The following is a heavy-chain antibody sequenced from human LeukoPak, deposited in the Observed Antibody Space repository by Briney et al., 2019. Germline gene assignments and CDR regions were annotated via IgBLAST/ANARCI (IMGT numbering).Heavy chain of an antibody. CDR1: GASIRGSD. J-gene: IGHJ4*02. CDR2: IYSSGST. V-gene: IGHV4-59*01. CDR3: ARCFADTALDY. Sequence: SETLSLTYSVAGASIRGSDWIWMGQSPGEGLEWIGYIYSSGSTNYNPSLKSRVTMSVDTSKSQFSLKLSSVTAADTAVYYCARCFADTALDYWGQGTPVTVSS. D-gene: IGHD5-18*01.